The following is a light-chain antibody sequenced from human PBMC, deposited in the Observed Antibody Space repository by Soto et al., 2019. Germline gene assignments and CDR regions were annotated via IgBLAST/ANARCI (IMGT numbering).Light chain of an antibody. V-gene: IGLV1-40*01. CDR2: TNS. CDR3: QSYDSSLSGYV. J-gene: IGLJ1*01. Sequence: SLVAPPPPMSWAPGQRGPLSCPGSSPQIGANYDVHWCQHLPGTAPKLLIYTNSNRPSGVPDRFSGSKSGTSASLAITGLQAEDEADYYCQSYDSSLSGYVVGTGTKVTVL. CDR1: SPQIGANYD.